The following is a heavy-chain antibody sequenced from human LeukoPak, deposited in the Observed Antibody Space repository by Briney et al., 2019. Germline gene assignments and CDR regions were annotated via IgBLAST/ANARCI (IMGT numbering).Heavy chain of an antibody. CDR3: ARVPRLIVGATNDWFDP. J-gene: IGHJ5*02. D-gene: IGHD1-26*01. CDR2: IIPILGIT. CDR1: GGTFSSYA. Sequence: GASVKVSCKASGGTFSSYAISWVRQAPGQGLEWMGRIIPILGITNYAQKFQGRVTITADKSTSTAYMELSSLRSEDTAVYYCARVPRLIVGATNDWFDPWGQGTLVTVSS. V-gene: IGHV1-69*04.